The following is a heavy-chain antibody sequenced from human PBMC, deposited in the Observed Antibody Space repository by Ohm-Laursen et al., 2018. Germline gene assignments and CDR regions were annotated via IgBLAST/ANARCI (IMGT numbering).Heavy chain of an antibody. CDR2: IYYSGST. V-gene: IGHV4-59*01. D-gene: IGHD3-3*01. Sequence: GTLSLTCTVSGGSISNYYWSWIRQPPGKGLEWIGYIYYSGSTNYNPSLKSRVTISVDTSKNQFSLKLSSVTAADTAVYYCARGRGEDYDFWSGYPGWFDPWGQGTLVTVSS. J-gene: IGHJ5*02. CDR1: GGSISNYY. CDR3: ARGRGEDYDFWSGYPGWFDP.